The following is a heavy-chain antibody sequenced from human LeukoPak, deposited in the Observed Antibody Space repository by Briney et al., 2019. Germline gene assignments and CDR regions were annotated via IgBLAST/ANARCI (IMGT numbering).Heavy chain of an antibody. V-gene: IGHV4-4*02. Sequence: SETLSLTCGVSGGSITSTNWWSWVRQPPGQGLEWIGEVSLGGLTNYNPTLNSRVIMALDTSKNHLSLNLTSVTAADTAVYFCSRENGAFSPFGYWGQGTLVTVPS. CDR2: VSLGGLT. CDR1: GGSITSTNW. J-gene: IGHJ4*02. D-gene: IGHD2-8*01. CDR3: SRENGAFSPFGY.